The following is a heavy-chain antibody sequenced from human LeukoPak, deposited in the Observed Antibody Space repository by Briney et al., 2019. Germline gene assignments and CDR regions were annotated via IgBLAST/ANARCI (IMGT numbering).Heavy chain of an antibody. CDR1: GYTFTSYG. J-gene: IGHJ3*02. CDR3: ARVSLRYCGGDCYYSGAFDI. V-gene: IGHV1-18*01. CDR2: ISAYNGNT. D-gene: IGHD2-21*02. Sequence: ASVKVSCKASGYTFTSYGISWVRQAPGQGLEWMGWISAYNGNTNYAQKFQGRVTMTRDTSTSTVYMELSGLRSEDTAVYYCARVSLRYCGGDCYYSGAFDIWGQGTMVTVSS.